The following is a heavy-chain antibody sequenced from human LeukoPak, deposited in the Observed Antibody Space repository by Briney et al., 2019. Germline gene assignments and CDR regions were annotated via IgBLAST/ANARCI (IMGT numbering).Heavy chain of an antibody. V-gene: IGHV4-59*12. CDR2: IYYSGST. CDR3: ARGGLYGDHVFDY. Sequence: SETLSLTCTVSGGSISSYYWSWIRQPPGKGLEWIGYIYYSGSTNYNPSLKSRVTISVDTSKNQFSLKLSSVTAADTAVYYCARGGLYGDHVFDYWGQGTLVTVSS. J-gene: IGHJ4*02. CDR1: GGSISSYY. D-gene: IGHD4-17*01.